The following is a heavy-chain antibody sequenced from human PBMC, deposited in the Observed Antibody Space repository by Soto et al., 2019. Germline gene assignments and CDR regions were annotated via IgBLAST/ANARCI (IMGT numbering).Heavy chain of an antibody. Sequence: QLQLLESGPGLVKPSETLSLTCSVSGGSISSGPYSWGWIRQPPGKGLEWIGTFHYSGRTYYSPSLESRLTISVDTSKNQFSLKVSSVTAADTAVFYCARLAGYCSGTSCYGYYGMDVWGQGTTVTVSS. D-gene: IGHD2-2*01. CDR1: GGSISSGPYS. V-gene: IGHV4-39*01. CDR2: FHYSGRT. CDR3: ARLAGYCSGTSCYGYYGMDV. J-gene: IGHJ6*02.